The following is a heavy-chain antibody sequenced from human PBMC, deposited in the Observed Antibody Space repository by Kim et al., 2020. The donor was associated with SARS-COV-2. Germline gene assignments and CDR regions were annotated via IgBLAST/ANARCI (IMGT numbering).Heavy chain of an antibody. CDR2: ISYDGSNK. CDR1: GFTFSSYG. D-gene: IGHD3-9*01. V-gene: IGHV3-30*18. CDR3: AKGRGDWLLSPFDY. Sequence: GGSLRLSCAASGFTFSSYGMHWVRQAPGKGLEWVAVISYDGSNKYYADSVKGRFTISRDNSKNTLYLQMNSLRAEDTAVYYCAKGRGDWLLSPFDYWGQGTLVTVSS. J-gene: IGHJ4*02.